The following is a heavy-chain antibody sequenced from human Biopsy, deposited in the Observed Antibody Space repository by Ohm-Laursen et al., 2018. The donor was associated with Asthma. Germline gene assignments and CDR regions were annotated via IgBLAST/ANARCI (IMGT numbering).Heavy chain of an antibody. CDR3: ARDYDGDYVQRHLPLAY. J-gene: IGHJ4*02. CDR1: GGTFSTFG. Sequence: YSVKVSCNASGGTFSTFGISWVRQAPGQGLEWMGRIIPFYGTATYAQNFKGRLTLTADESTSTAYMELSSLRSEDTAVYFCARDYDGDYVQRHLPLAYWGQGTLVTVSS. D-gene: IGHD4-17*01. CDR2: IIPFYGTA. V-gene: IGHV1-69*15.